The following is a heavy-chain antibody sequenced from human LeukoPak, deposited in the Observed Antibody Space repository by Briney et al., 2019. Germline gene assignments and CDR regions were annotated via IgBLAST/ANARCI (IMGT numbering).Heavy chain of an antibody. CDR3: ARLKHYYDSSGYRAEYFQH. J-gene: IGHJ1*01. Sequence: PSETLSLTCTVSGGSISSYYWSWIRQPPGKGLEWIGYIYYSGSTNYNPSLKSRVTISVYTSKNQFSLKLSSVTAADTAVYYCARLKHYYDSSGYRAEYFQHWGQGTLVTVSS. V-gene: IGHV4-59*01. D-gene: IGHD3-22*01. CDR2: IYYSGST. CDR1: GGSISSYY.